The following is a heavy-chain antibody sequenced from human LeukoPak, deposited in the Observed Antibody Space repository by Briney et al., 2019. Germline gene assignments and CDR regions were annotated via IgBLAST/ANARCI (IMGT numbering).Heavy chain of an antibody. Sequence: GGSLRLSCAASGFTFSSYGMSWVRQAPGKGLEWVSAISGSGGSTYYADSVKGRFTISRDNSKNTLYLQMNSLRAEDTAVYYCAKEGRDGYKPADYFDYWGQGTLVTVSS. CDR1: GFTFSSYG. J-gene: IGHJ4*02. CDR3: AKEGRDGYKPADYFDY. CDR2: ISGSGGST. V-gene: IGHV3-23*01. D-gene: IGHD5-24*01.